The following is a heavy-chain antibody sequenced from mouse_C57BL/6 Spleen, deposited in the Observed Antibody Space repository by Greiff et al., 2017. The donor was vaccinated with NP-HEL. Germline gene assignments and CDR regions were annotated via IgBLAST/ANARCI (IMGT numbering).Heavy chain of an antibody. V-gene: IGHV1-50*01. D-gene: IGHD2-1*01. CDR3: ATIYYGNYDGY. J-gene: IGHJ2*01. CDR2: IDPSDSYT. Sequence: VKLQESGAELVKPGASVKLSCKASGYTFTSYWMQWVNQRPGQGLEWIGEIDPSDSYTNYNQKFKGKATLTVDTSSSTAYMQLSSLTSEDSAVYYCATIYYGNYDGYWGQGTTLTVSS. CDR1: GYTFTSYW.